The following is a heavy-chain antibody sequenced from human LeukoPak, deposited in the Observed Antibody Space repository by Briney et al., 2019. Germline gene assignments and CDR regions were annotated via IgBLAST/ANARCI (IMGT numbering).Heavy chain of an antibody. D-gene: IGHD3-22*01. Sequence: PSETLSLTCTVSGGSISSGTYYWSWFRQHPGKGLEWIGYISYSGSTYLNLSLESRLTLSVDTSKNQFSLHLGSVSAADTAVYYCARIEVGNSFDIWGQGTMVTVSS. J-gene: IGHJ3*02. CDR1: GGSISSGTYY. CDR3: ARIEVGNSFDI. V-gene: IGHV4-31*03. CDR2: ISYSGST.